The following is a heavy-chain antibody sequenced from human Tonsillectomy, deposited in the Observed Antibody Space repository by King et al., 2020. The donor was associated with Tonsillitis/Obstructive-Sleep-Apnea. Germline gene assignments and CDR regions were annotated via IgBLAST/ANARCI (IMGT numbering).Heavy chain of an antibody. J-gene: IGHJ4*02. CDR3: ARDDIVQRYIDY. V-gene: IGHV1-46*01. CDR1: GYTFTTYY. D-gene: IGHD5-12*01. CDR2: INPSDGIT. Sequence: QVQLVESGAEVKKPGASVKVSCKASGYTFTTYYIHWIRQAPGQGLEWMGMINPSDGITTYAQKFHGRVTMTRDTSTSTVYMELSSLRSEDTAVYYCARDDIVQRYIDYWGQGTLVTVSS.